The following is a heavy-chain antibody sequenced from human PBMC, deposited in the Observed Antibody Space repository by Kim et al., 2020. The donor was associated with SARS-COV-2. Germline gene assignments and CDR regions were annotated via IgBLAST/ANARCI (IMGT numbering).Heavy chain of an antibody. CDR3: ARGSHCSSTSCPLHY. V-gene: IGHV3-21*01. CDR1: GFTFSSYS. Sequence: GGSLRLSCAASGFTFSSYSMNWVRQAPGKGLEWVSSISSSSSYIYYADSVKGRFTISRDNAKNSLYLQMNSLRAEDTAVYYCARGSHCSSTSCPLHYWGQGTLVTVSS. J-gene: IGHJ4*02. CDR2: ISSSSSYI. D-gene: IGHD2-2*01.